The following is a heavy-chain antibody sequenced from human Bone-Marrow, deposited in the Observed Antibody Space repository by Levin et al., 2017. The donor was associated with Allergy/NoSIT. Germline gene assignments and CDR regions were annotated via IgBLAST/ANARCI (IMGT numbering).Heavy chain of an antibody. CDR3: ARAKIFRTRITMVRGVSEFDY. CDR2: INPNSGGT. CDR1: GYTFTGYY. D-gene: IGHD3-10*01. J-gene: IGHJ4*02. V-gene: IGHV1-2*02. Sequence: ASVKVSCKASGYTFTGYYMHWVRQAPGQGLEWMGWINPNSGGTNYAQKFQGRVTMTRDTSISTAYMELSRLRSDDTAVYYCARAKIFRTRITMVRGVSEFDYWGQGTLVTVSS.